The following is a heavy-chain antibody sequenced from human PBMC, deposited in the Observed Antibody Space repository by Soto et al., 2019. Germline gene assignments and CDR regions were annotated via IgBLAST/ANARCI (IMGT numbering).Heavy chain of an antibody. J-gene: IGHJ6*03. CDR3: AKVAVAGTGPYDYYYYMDV. CDR1: GGSISSYY. D-gene: IGHD6-19*01. Sequence: TSETLSLTCPVSGGSISSYYLSWIRQPPGKGLEWIGYIYYSGSTNYNPSLKSRVTISVDTSKNQFSLKLSSVTAADTAVYYCAKVAVAGTGPYDYYYYMDVWGKGTTVTVSS. CDR2: IYYSGST. V-gene: IGHV4-59*08.